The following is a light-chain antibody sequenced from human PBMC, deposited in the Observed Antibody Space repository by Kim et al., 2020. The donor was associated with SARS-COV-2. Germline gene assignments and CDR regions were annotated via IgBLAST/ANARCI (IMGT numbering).Light chain of an antibody. V-gene: IGLV4-69*01. CDR2: LNSDGSH. Sequence: AKLTCTLSSGHRSYAIAWHQQQPEKGPRYLMKLNSDGSHSKGDGIPDRFSGSSSGAERYLTISSLQSEDEADYYCQTWGTGSRGVFGGGTQLTVL. J-gene: IGLJ2*01. CDR3: QTWGTGSRGV. CDR1: SGHRSYA.